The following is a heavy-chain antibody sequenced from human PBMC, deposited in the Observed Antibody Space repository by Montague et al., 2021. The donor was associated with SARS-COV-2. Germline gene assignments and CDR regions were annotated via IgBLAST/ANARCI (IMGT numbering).Heavy chain of an antibody. D-gene: IGHD3-22*01. CDR2: IYYSGST. V-gene: IGHV4-39*01. CDR3: ARHGKTRIAMIVVVIGYFDY. CDR1: GGSINSSSYY. J-gene: IGHJ4*02. Sequence: SETLSLTCTVSGGSINSSSYYWGWIRQPPGKGLEWIGSIYYSGSTYYNPSLKSRVTISVDTSKNQFSLKLSSVTAADTAVYYCARHGKTRIAMIVVVIGYFDYWGQGTLVTVSS.